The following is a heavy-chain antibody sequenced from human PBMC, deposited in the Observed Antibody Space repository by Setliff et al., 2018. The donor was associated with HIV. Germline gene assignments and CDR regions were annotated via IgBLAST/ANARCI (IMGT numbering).Heavy chain of an antibody. Sequence: SETLSLTCPVSGGSIGTYYWSWIRQPPGKGLEWVGYIYYTGSTNYNPSLKSRVIISVDTSKNQFSLNLSSVTAADTAVYFCARGSPYTSAWYGGGTFDIWGQGTLVTVSS. V-gene: IGHV4-59*01. J-gene: IGHJ3*02. CDR1: GGSIGTYY. CDR2: IYYTGST. D-gene: IGHD6-19*01. CDR3: ARGSPYTSAWYGGGTFDI.